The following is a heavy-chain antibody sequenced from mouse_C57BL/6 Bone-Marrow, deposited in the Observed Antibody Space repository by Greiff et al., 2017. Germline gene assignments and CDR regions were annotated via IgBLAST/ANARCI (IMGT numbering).Heavy chain of an antibody. J-gene: IGHJ2*01. CDR1: GYTFTDYY. Sequence: VQLQQSGPELVKPGASVKISCKASGYTFTDYYMNWVKQSHGKSLEWIGDINPNNGGTSYNQKFKGKATLTVDKSSSTAYMELRSLTSEDSAVYYCAREDWAFDDWGQGTTLTVSS. V-gene: IGHV1-26*01. CDR2: INPNNGGT. CDR3: AREDWAFDD.